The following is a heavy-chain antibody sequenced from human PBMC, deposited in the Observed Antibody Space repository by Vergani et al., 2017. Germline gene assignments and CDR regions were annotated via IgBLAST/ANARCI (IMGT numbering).Heavy chain of an antibody. J-gene: IGHJ4*02. Sequence: EVQLVESGGGLVKPGGSLRLSCAASGFTFSSDWMSWVRQAPGKGLEWVANIKQDGSEKYYVDSVKGRFTISRDNAKNSLYLQMNSPRAEDTAVYYCARGYYDSGTYYPYYFDYWGQGTLVTVSS. V-gene: IGHV3-7*03. CDR3: ARGYYDSGTYYPYYFDY. D-gene: IGHD3-22*01. CDR2: IKQDGSEK. CDR1: GFTFSSDW.